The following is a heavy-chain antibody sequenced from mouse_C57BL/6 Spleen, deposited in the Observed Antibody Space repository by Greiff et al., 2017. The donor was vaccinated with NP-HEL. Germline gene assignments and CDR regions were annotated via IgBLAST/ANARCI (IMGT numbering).Heavy chain of an antibody. V-gene: IGHV1-80*01. CDR3: ARGLGRDYFDY. D-gene: IGHD4-1*01. J-gene: IGHJ2*01. Sequence: VQLVESGAELVKPGASVKISCKASGYAFSSYWMNWVKQRPGKSLEWIGQIYPGDGDTNYNGKFKGKATLTADKSSSTAYMQLSSLTSEDSAVYFCARGLGRDYFDYWGQGTTLTVSS. CDR1: GYAFSSYW. CDR2: IYPGDGDT.